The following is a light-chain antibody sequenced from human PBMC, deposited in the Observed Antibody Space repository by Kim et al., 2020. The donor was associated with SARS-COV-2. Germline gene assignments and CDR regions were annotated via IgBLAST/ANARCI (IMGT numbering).Light chain of an antibody. CDR2: HDD. CDR1: NIGSDT. Sequence: APGKTAMINGGGENIGSDTVHWYQQKPGQAPVLVISHDDDRPSGIPGRFSGSHSGNTATLTVSRVEAGDEADYYCQVWDGRIDKYVFGSGTKVTVL. CDR3: QVWDGRIDKYV. V-gene: IGLV3-21*04. J-gene: IGLJ6*01.